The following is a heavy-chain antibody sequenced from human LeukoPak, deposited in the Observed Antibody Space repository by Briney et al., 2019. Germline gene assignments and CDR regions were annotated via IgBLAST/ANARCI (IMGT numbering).Heavy chain of an antibody. V-gene: IGHV1-46*01. J-gene: IGHJ3*02. CDR2: INPSGGST. Sequence: ASVKVSCKASGYTFTTYYIHWVRQAPGQGLEWMGVINPSGGSTTYAQKFQGRLTMTRDMSTSTVYMEVSSLRSEDTAVYYCARGLDDYGDRGSAFDIWGQGTMVTVSS. CDR1: GYTFTTYY. CDR3: ARGLDDYGDRGSAFDI. D-gene: IGHD4-17*01.